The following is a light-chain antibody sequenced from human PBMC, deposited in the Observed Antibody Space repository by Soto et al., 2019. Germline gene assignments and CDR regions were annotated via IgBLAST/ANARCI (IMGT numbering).Light chain of an antibody. CDR2: ADS. Sequence: DIQMTQSPSSLSAFVGDRVTITCRASQSIRGYLNWYQQKPGKAPKPLIYADSSLHSGVPSRFSGSASATEFTLTISSLQPDDFATYYCQQGYTTPITFGQGTRLEIK. J-gene: IGKJ5*01. CDR1: QSIRGY. CDR3: QQGYTTPIT. V-gene: IGKV1-39*01.